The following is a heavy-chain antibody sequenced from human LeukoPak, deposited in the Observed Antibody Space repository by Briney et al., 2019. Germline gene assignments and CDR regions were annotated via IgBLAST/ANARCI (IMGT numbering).Heavy chain of an antibody. J-gene: IGHJ4*02. Sequence: SETLSLTCAVSGYSISSGYYWGWIRPRPGKGREWIGNIYHSGSTYYNSSLKSRVTISVDTPKNQFSLKLSSVTAADTAVYYCARGIDYWGQGTLVTVSS. V-gene: IGHV4-38-2*01. CDR3: ARGIDY. CDR1: GYSISSGYY. CDR2: IYHSGST.